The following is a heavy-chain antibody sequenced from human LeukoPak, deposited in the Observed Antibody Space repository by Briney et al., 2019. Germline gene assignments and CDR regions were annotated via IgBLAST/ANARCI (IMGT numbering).Heavy chain of an antibody. J-gene: IGHJ4*02. CDR3: ARHWGTTGTTDLDY. V-gene: IGHV5-51*01. Sequence: PGESLKISCKGSGYSFTSYWIAWVRQMPGKGLEWMGIIYPGDSNTRYSPSFQGQVTISADKSISTAYLQWSSLKASDTATYYCARHWGTTGTTDLDYWGQGTLVTVSS. CDR1: GYSFTSYW. CDR2: IYPGDSNT. D-gene: IGHD1-1*01.